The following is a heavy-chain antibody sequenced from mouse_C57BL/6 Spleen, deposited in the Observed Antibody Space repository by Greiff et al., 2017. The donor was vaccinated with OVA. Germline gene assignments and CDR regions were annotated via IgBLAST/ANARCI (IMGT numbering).Heavy chain of an antibody. J-gene: IGHJ3*01. V-gene: IGHV1-69*01. CDR3: ARWGYVGSWAY. CDR1: GYTFTSYW. Sequence: QVQLQQPGAELVMPGASVKLSCKASGYTFTSYWMHWVKQRPGQGLEWIGEIDPSDGSTNYNQKFKGKSTLTVDKSSSTAYMQLSSLTSEDSAVYDCARWGYVGSWAYWGQGTLVTVSA. CDR2: IDPSDGST. D-gene: IGHD2-3*01.